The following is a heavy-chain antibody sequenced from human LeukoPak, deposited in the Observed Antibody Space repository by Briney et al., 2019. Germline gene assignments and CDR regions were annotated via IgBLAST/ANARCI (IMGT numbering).Heavy chain of an antibody. CDR2: IYSSGST. Sequence: SETLSLTCSVSGGSISSGSYYWSWIRQPAGKGLEWIGRIYSSGSTNYNPSLKSRVTISVDTSKNQFSLKLSSVTAADTAVYYCARGKVSSGYYDLTLFDYWGQGTLVTVSS. D-gene: IGHD3-22*01. V-gene: IGHV4-61*02. CDR3: ARGKVSSGYYDLTLFDY. CDR1: GGSISSGSYY. J-gene: IGHJ4*02.